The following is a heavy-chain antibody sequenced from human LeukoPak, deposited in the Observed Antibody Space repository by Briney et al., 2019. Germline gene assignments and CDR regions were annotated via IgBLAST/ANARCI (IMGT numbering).Heavy chain of an antibody. CDR3: Y. CDR2: IASETYGGTA. J-gene: IGHJ4*02. D-gene: IGHD5-24*01. V-gene: IGHV3-49*04. CDR1: GFTFGDYA. Sequence: GGSLRLSCTASGFTFGDYAMTWVRQAPGKGLEWVGFIASETYGGTAEYAASVKGIFIISRDDSKSIAYLQMNSLKTGTRDQTPYYWGQGTLVTVSS.